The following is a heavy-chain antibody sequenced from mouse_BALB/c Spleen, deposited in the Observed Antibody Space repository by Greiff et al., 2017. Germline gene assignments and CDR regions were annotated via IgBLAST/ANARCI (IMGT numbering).Heavy chain of an antibody. CDR1: GYSITSGYY. CDR3: AREGLRGAMDY. Sequence: DVKLQESGPGLVKPSQSLSLTCSVTGYSITSGYYWNWIRQFPGNKLEWMGYISYDGSNNYNPSLKNRISITRDTSKNQFFLKLNSVTTEDTATYYCAREGLRGAMDYWGQGTSVTVSS. V-gene: IGHV3-6*02. D-gene: IGHD2-4*01. CDR2: ISYDGSN. J-gene: IGHJ4*01.